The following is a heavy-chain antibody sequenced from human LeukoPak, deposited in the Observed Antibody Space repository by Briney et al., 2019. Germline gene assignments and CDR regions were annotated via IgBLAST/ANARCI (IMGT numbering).Heavy chain of an antibody. CDR3: ARIGLGAVDY. CDR1: GFTVSSNY. Sequence: GGSLRLSCAASGFTVSSNYMSWVRQAPGKGLEWVSVIYSGGSTYYADSVKGRFTISRDNSKSTLNLQMNSLRVEDTAVYYCARIGLGAVDYWDQGTLVTVSS. J-gene: IGHJ4*01. D-gene: IGHD3-16*01. V-gene: IGHV3-53*01. CDR2: IYSGGST.